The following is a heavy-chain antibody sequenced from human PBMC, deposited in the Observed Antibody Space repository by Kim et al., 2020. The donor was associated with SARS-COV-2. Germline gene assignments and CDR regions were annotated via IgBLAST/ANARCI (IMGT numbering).Heavy chain of an antibody. CDR1: GDSISSRGYL. CDR2: ISYSGET. D-gene: IGHD2-21*01. Sequence: SETLSLTCTVSGDSISSRGYLWAWIRQSPGMGLEWLASISYSGETYYNPSLKSRGTISKDTSKTQLSLKLNSVTAADTALYYCARYSNSTCSLRYWGQGT. J-gene: IGHJ4*02. CDR3: ARYSNSTCSLRY. V-gene: IGHV4-39*07.